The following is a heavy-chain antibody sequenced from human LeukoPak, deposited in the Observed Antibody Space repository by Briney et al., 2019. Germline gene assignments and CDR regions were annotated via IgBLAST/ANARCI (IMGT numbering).Heavy chain of an antibody. CDR2: INKDGGEK. Sequence: GGSLRLSCAASGFTFSSYWMSWVRQAPGKGLEWVANINKDGGEKYYVDSVKGRFTISRDNAKNSLYLQMSSLRADDTAVYYCVKDSPPRYSGSPPAYWGQGTLVTVSS. D-gene: IGHD1-26*01. V-gene: IGHV3-7*03. CDR1: GFTFSSYW. CDR3: VKDSPPRYSGSPPAY. J-gene: IGHJ4*02.